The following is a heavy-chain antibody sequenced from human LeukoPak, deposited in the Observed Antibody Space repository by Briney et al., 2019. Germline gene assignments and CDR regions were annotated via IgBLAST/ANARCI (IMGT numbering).Heavy chain of an antibody. J-gene: IGHJ4*02. CDR3: ARVSSKYSYGPFDY. V-gene: IGHV3-53*01. Sequence: GGSLRLSCAASGFTVSSNYMSWVRQAPGKGLEWVSLIYSDVSTYYADSVKGRFTISRDNSKNTLYLQMNSLRAEDTAVYYCARVSSKYSYGPFDYWGQGTLVTVSS. D-gene: IGHD5-18*01. CDR1: GFTVSSNY. CDR2: IYSDVST.